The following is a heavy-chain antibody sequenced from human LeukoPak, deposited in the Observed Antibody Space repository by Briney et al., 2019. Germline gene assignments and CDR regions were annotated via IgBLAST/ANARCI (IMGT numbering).Heavy chain of an antibody. D-gene: IGHD3-3*01. CDR1: RYSISSDYY. CDR2: IYHSGST. J-gene: IGHJ4*02. CDR3: ARVRAGDWSGDYTLFDY. Sequence: PSETLSLTCTVSRYSISSDYYWGWIRQPPGKGLEGIGSIYHSGSTHYNPPLKSRVTISIDTSKNQFSLKLSSVTAADTAVYYCARVRAGDWSGDYTLFDYWGQGTLVTVSS. V-gene: IGHV4-38-2*02.